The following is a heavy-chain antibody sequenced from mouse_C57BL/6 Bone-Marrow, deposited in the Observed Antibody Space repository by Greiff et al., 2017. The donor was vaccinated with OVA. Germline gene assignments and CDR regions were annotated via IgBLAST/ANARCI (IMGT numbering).Heavy chain of an antibody. CDR2: SRNKANDDTT. J-gene: IGHJ1*03. CDR3: ARDNWDWYFDV. Sequence: EVKLEESGGDLVQSGRSLRLSCATSGFTFSDFYMEWVSQAPGKGLEWIAASRNKANDDTTEYSATVKGRFIVSRDTYQSILYLPMNALRAEDSAIYYCARDNWDWYFDVWGTGTTVTVSS. V-gene: IGHV7-1*01. D-gene: IGHD4-1*01. CDR1: GFTFSDFY.